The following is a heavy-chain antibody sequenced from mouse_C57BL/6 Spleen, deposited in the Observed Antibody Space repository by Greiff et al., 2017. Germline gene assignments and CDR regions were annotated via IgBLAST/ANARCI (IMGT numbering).Heavy chain of an antibody. Sequence: EVMLVESGGDLVKPGGSLKLSCAASGFTFSSYGMSWVRQTPDKRLEWVATISSGGSYTYYPDSVKGRFTNSRDNAKNTLYLQMSSLQSEDTAMYYCARRSSGSPFAYWGQGTLVTVSA. CDR1: GFTFSSYG. D-gene: IGHD3-2*02. CDR2: ISSGGSYT. V-gene: IGHV5-6*02. J-gene: IGHJ3*01. CDR3: ARRSSGSPFAY.